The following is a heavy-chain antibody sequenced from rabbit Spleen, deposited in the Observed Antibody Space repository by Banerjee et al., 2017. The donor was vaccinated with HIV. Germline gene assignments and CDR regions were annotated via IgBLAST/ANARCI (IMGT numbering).Heavy chain of an antibody. Sequence: QSLEESGGDLVKPGASLTLTCTASGFSFSSGYYMCWVRQAPGKGLEWIGCISAGSSGSTYYASWAKGRFTISKTSSTVTLQMTSLTVADTATYFCARDTGSSFSSYGMDLWGPGTLVTVS. CDR1: GFSFSSGYY. J-gene: IGHJ6*01. D-gene: IGHD8-1*01. CDR3: ARDTGSSFSSYGMDL. CDR2: ISAGSSGST. V-gene: IGHV1S40*01.